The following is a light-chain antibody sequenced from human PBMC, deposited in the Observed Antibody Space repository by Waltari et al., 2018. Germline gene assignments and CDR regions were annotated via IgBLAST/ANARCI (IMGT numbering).Light chain of an antibody. J-gene: IGKJ5*01. V-gene: IGKV1-9*01. Sequence: IQLTQSPSSLSASVGDRVTITCRASQGVSTYLAWYQHKPGRAPKLLISAASTLHSGVPSRFSASGSGTDFTLTINSLQPQDCATYYCQQFNNYPSTFGQGTRLEIQ. CDR3: QQFNNYPST. CDR2: AAS. CDR1: QGVSTY.